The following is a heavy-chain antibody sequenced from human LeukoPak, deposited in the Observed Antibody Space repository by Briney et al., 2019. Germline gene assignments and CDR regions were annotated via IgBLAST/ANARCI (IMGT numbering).Heavy chain of an antibody. V-gene: IGHV4-39*07. Sequence: SETLSLTCTVSGVSISSSSYYWGWIRQPPGKGLEWIGRIYYSGSTYYNPSFRSRVTISVDTSKNQFSLKLNSVAAADTAVYYCASDPGPYDAFDIWGQGTMVTVSS. CDR2: IYYSGST. J-gene: IGHJ3*02. CDR1: GVSISSSSYY. CDR3: ASDPGPYDAFDI.